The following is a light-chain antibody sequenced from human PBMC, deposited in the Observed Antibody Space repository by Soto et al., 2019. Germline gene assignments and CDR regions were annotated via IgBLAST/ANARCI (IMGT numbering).Light chain of an antibody. CDR3: QQYETFSGT. J-gene: IGKJ1*01. Sequence: DIQMTQSPSTLSASVGXTAXVTCRASQSVSGWLAWYQQKPGEAPKLLIYDASALPRGVPSRFSGSGSGTKFTLTIASLQPDDFATYYCQQYETFSGTFGPGTKVDIK. V-gene: IGKV1-5*01. CDR2: DAS. CDR1: QSVSGW.